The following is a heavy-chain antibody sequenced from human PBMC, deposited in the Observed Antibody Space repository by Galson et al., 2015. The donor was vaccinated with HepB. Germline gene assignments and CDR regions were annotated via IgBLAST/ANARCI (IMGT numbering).Heavy chain of an antibody. D-gene: IGHD6-6*01. V-gene: IGHV3-7*03. J-gene: IGHJ4*02. CDR2: INQDRNNA. Sequence: SLRLSCADSGFTFSSHWMSWVRQAPGKGLGWVANINQDRNNANYVDSVKGRFTISRDNAKNSLYLQMNSLRAEDTAVYYCVKVSYSSWSLDYWGQGTLVTVSS. CDR1: GFTFSSHW. CDR3: VKVSYSSWSLDY.